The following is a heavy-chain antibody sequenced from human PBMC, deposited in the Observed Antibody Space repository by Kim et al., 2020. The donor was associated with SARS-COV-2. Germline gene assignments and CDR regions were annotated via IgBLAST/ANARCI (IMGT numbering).Heavy chain of an antibody. D-gene: IGHD1-26*01. J-gene: IGHJ4*02. Sequence: SETLSLTCTVSAGAIANDDYWWAWIRQPPGMGLEWIGSVFRAGTTLYDPSLRSRVSISVDMSNNQFSLNLRSVTAADTAVYYCARHVGGAKYYFDYWGQGTLVTVSS. V-gene: IGHV4-39*01. CDR2: VFRAGTT. CDR3: ARHVGGAKYYFDY. CDR1: AGAIANDDYW.